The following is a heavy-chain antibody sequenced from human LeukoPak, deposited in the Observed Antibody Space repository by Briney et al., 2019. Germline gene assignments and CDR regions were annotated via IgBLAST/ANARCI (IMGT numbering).Heavy chain of an antibody. Sequence: GGSLRLSCAASGFTFSSYSMNWVRQAPGKGLEWVSSISSSSSYIYYADSVKGRFTISRDNAKNSLYLQMNSLRAEDTAVYYCARGRYTVTKYYFDYWGQGTLVTVSS. J-gene: IGHJ4*02. V-gene: IGHV3-21*01. CDR1: GFTFSSYS. CDR3: ARGRYTVTKYYFDY. D-gene: IGHD4-11*01. CDR2: ISSSSSYI.